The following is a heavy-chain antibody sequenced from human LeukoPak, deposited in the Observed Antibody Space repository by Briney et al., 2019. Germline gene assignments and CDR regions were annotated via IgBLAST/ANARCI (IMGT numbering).Heavy chain of an antibody. J-gene: IGHJ3*02. V-gene: IGHV5-51*01. CDR2: IYPGDSDT. D-gene: IGHD1-14*01. CDR3: ARRPYRTRNAFDI. Sequence: GESLKISCKGSGYNFTSYWIGWVRPMPGKGLEWMGIIYPGDSDTTYSPSFQGQVTISADKSISTAYLQWSSLKASDTAMYYCARRPYRTRNAFDIWVQGTMVTVSS. CDR1: GYNFTSYW.